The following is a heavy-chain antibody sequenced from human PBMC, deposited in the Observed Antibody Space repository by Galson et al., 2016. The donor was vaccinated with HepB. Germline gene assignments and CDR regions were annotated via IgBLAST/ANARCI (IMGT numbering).Heavy chain of an antibody. D-gene: IGHD3-16*01. J-gene: IGHJ1*01. CDR2: IRWDSGSI. CDR1: GFIFNDYA. CDR3: AQDQASTSVGVTNFQH. Sequence: SLRLSCAASGFIFNDYAMHWVRQAPGKGLEWVSSIRWDSGSICYADSVKGRFTISRDNAKNSLYLQMNSLRAEDTAFYYCAQDQASTSVGVTNFQHWGQGTLVTVSS. V-gene: IGHV3-9*01.